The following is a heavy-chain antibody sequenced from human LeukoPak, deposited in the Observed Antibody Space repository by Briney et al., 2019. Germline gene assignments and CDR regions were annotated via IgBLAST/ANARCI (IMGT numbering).Heavy chain of an antibody. CDR3: AKDGQNFNAMWDYFDS. CDR1: GFDFSTYA. D-gene: IGHD1-26*01. CDR2: IGGGDT. V-gene: IGHV3-23*01. J-gene: IGHJ4*02. Sequence: GGSLRLSCTASGFDFSTYAMSWVRQAPGKGLEWVSGIGGGDTHYADSVKGRFTTSRDNSKNTVELQMSSLRAEDTAVYYCAKDGQNFNAMWDYFDSWGRGTLVTVSS.